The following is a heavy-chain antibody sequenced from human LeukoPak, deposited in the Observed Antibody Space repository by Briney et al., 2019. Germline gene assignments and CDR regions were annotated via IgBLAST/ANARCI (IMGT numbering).Heavy chain of an antibody. CDR1: GFTFSSYA. CDR2: ISGGGDST. CDR3: AKGSYYDFWSGYNSFDY. D-gene: IGHD3-3*01. Sequence: GGSLRLSCAASGFTFSSYAMSWVRQAPGKGLEWVSGISGGGDSTYYADSVKGRFTISRDNSKNTLYLQMNSLRAEDTAVYYCAKGSYYDFWSGYNSFDYWGQGTLVTVSS. V-gene: IGHV3-23*01. J-gene: IGHJ4*02.